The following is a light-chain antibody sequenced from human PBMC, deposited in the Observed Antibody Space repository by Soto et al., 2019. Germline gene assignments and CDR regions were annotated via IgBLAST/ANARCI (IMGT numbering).Light chain of an antibody. V-gene: IGKV3-15*01. CDR3: QHYKTWPLA. J-gene: IGKJ4*01. CDR2: DAY. Sequence: EIVMTQSPATLSVSPGERFTLSCMASQGVGSTLNWYRQQPGQAPRLLIYDAYLRATGVTARFSGSGSGTEFTLTISSLQSEDFAVYYCQHYKTWPLAVGGGTKVDIK. CDR1: QGVGST.